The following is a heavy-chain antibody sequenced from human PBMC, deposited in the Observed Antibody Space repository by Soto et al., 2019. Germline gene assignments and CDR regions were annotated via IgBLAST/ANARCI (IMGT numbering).Heavy chain of an antibody. CDR3: ARLVVVAPVANV. D-gene: IGHD2-21*01. CDR1: GGSVSYNSYY. CDR2: IFYTGTT. J-gene: IGHJ4*02. Sequence: QLQLQESGPGLVKPSETLSLTCSVSGGSVSYNSYYWGWIRQPPGKGLEWVGGIFYTGTTYYNPSLKDRVSISVDTSKTSFSLNLTSVTAADTAVYCCARLVVVAPVANVWGQGALVTVSS. V-gene: IGHV4-39*01.